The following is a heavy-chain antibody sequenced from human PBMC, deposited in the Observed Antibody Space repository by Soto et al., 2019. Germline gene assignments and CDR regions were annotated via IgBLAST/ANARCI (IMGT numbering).Heavy chain of an antibody. CDR3: AGFGYDWNGWD. J-gene: IGHJ4*02. D-gene: IGHD1-20*01. V-gene: IGHV3-74*01. CDR2: INTDGTYT. Sequence: EMQLVESGGGLVQPGGSLRLSCVASGLSFRNYWVHWVRQAPGKGLEWVSRINTDGTYTSNADPVKGRFTISRDKSKNTLYLKMNSLRVEDTAVYFCAGFGYDWNGWDWGPGTLVTVSS. CDR1: GLSFRNYW.